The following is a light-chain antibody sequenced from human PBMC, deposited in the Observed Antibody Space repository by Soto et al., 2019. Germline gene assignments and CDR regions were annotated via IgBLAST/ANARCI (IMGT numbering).Light chain of an antibody. Sequence: QSVLTQPPSASGSPGQSVTISCTGTSSDVGGYNYVSWYQQHPGKAPKLMIYEVSKRTLGVPDRFSGSKSGNTASLTVSGLQAEDGAKYTWSSYAGSNNFVFGGGTKLTVL. V-gene: IGLV2-8*01. J-gene: IGLJ2*01. CDR2: EVS. CDR1: SSDVGGYNY. CDR3: SSYAGSNNFV.